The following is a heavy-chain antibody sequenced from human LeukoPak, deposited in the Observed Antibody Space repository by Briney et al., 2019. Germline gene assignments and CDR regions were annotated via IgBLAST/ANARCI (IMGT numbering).Heavy chain of an antibody. CDR1: GGSISNHY. Sequence: PSETLSLTCTVSGGSISNHYWNWIRQPPGKGLEWIGHIYYSGSTNYNRSLKSRVTISVDRSKTQFSLNLSSVTAADTAVYYCARSYYYDRSGSRHYYFDSWGQGTLVTVSS. V-gene: IGHV4-59*11. CDR3: ARSYYYDRSGSRHYYFDS. CDR2: IYYSGST. J-gene: IGHJ4*02. D-gene: IGHD3-22*01.